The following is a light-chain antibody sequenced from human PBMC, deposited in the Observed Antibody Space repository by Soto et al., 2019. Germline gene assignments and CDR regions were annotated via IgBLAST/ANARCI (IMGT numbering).Light chain of an antibody. Sequence: DIQMTQSPSTLSASVGDRVTITCRASQSISNWLAWYQQKPGEAPKLLIYRASSLEGGVPSRFSGSGSGTEFTLTISSLQPDDFATYYCQQYDSYSYTFGQGTKLEI. V-gene: IGKV1-5*03. CDR3: QQYDSYSYT. CDR2: RAS. CDR1: QSISNW. J-gene: IGKJ2*01.